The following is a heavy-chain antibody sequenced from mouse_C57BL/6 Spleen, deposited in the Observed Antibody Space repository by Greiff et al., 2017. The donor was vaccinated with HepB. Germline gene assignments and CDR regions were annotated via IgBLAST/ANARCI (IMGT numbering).Heavy chain of an antibody. D-gene: IGHD2-2*01. CDR1: GFTFSSYG. J-gene: IGHJ3*01. CDR3: ARHGYDARAWFAY. V-gene: IGHV5-6*01. CDR2: ISSGGSYT. Sequence: EVKLVESGGDLVKPGGSLKLSCAASGFTFSSYGMSWVRQTPDKRLEWVATISSGGSYTYYPDSVKGRFTISRDNAKNTLYLQMSSLKSEDTAMYYCARHGYDARAWFAYWGQRTLVTVSA.